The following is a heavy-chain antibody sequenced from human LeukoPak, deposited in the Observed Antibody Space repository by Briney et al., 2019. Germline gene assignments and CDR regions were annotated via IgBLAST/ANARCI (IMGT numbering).Heavy chain of an antibody. D-gene: IGHD3-10*01. V-gene: IGHV3-7*01. J-gene: IGHJ4*02. Sequence: PGGSLRLSCAASGFTFSSYWMSWVRQAPGKGLEWVANIKQDGSEKYYVDSVKGRFTISRDNSKNTLFLQMNSLRVEDTAVYYCAKDFYYGSGSPYYFDKWGQGTLVTVSS. CDR3: AKDFYYGSGSPYYFDK. CDR2: IKQDGSEK. CDR1: GFTFSSYW.